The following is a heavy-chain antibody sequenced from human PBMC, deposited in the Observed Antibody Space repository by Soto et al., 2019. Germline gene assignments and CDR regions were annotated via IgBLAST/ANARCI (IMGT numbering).Heavy chain of an antibody. CDR3: VRGRNEYTSYRDFFDP. CDR2: IGTGGDT. D-gene: IGHD4-4*01. CDR1: GFTFSSYD. Sequence: EVQLVESGGGLVQPGGSLRLSCAASGFTFSSYDMNWVRQVAGRRLEWLSCIGTGGDTYYAPSVKGRLTISREDAKNSLYLQINSLRAGDTAVYYCVRGRNEYTSYRDFFDPWGQGTLVTVSS. J-gene: IGHJ5*02. V-gene: IGHV3-13*01.